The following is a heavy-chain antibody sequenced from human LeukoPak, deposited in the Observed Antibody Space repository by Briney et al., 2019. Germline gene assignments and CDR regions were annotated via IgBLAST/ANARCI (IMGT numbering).Heavy chain of an antibody. J-gene: IGHJ4*02. CDR2: IWFDGSNK. D-gene: IGHD4/OR15-4a*01. CDR1: GFTYSSYG. CDR3: ARNGGNYILDY. V-gene: IGHV3-33*01. Sequence: GRSLRLSCAASGFTYSSYGMQWVRQAPGKGLEGVAIIWFDGSNKYYADSVKGRFTISRDDSNNTLYLQMNSLRAEDTAVYYCARNGGNYILDYWGQGTLVTVSS.